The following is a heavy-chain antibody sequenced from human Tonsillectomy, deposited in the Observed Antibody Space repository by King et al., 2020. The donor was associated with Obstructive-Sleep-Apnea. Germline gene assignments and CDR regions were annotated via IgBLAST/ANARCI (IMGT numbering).Heavy chain of an antibody. V-gene: IGHV4-4*02. J-gene: IGHJ4*02. CDR3: ARLAAAAGWYYFDY. CDR2: IYHSGST. Sequence: QLQESGPGLVKPSGTLSLTCAVSGGSISSSNWWSWVRQPPGKGLGWIGEIYHSGSTNYNTSLKSRVTISVDKSKNQISLKLSSVTAADTAVYYCARLAAAAGWYYFDYWGQGTLVTVSS. D-gene: IGHD6-13*01. CDR1: GGSISSSNW.